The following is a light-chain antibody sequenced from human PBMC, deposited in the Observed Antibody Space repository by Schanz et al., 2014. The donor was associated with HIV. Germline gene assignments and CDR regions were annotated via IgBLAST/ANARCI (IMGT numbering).Light chain of an antibody. J-gene: IGLJ2*01. Sequence: QSALTQPASVSGSLGQSITISCTGTSSDVGSYNLVPWYQQHPGKAPKVMIFEVSKRPSGVSNRFSGFKSGDTASLTVSGLQPDDEADYYCSSYAGSKHWLFGGGAKLTVL. V-gene: IGLV2-14*02. CDR3: SSYAGSKHWL. CDR1: SSDVGSYNL. CDR2: EVS.